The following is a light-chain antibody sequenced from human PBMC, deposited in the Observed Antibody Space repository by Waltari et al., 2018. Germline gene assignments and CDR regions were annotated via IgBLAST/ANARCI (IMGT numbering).Light chain of an antibody. J-gene: IGKJ1*01. CDR1: QDVINY. Sequence: QMTQSPSSLSPSVGDRITITCKSSQDVINYINWYQQKPGKAPQLLIYDGATLTTGVPSRFSGSGSGTHYTLTSNSLQPEDVANYYCQQSEAFGQGTKVEI. CDR2: DGA. V-gene: IGKV1-33*01. CDR3: QQSEA.